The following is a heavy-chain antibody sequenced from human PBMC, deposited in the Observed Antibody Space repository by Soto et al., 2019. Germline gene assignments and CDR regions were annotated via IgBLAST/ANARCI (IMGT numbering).Heavy chain of an antibody. V-gene: IGHV3-30-3*01. D-gene: IGHD6-13*01. CDR1: GFTFSSYA. J-gene: IGHJ6*02. Sequence: GGSLRLSCAASGFTFSSYAMHWVRQAPGKGLEWVAVISYDGSNKYYADSVKGRFTISRDNSKNTLYLQMNSLRAEDTAVYYCARDGEPTYSSSWYYYYYGMDVWGQGTTVTVSS. CDR2: ISYDGSNK. CDR3: ARDGEPTYSSSWYYYYYGMDV.